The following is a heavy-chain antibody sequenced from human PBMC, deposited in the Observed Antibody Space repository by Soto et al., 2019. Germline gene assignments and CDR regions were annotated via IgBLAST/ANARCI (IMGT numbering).Heavy chain of an antibody. CDR2: IIPIFGTT. CDR3: ARTYYQWEALHYFDF. D-gene: IGHD1-26*01. J-gene: IGHJ4*02. CDR1: GGTFSRYG. Sequence: QVQLVQSGAEVKKPGSSVKVSCTASGGTFSRYGFTWVRQAPGQGFQWMGGIIPIFGTTHYEQNFQGRLSIIADESTSTVYMELSSLRSDDTAIYFCARTYYQWEALHYFDFWGQGTLVTVSS. V-gene: IGHV1-69*01.